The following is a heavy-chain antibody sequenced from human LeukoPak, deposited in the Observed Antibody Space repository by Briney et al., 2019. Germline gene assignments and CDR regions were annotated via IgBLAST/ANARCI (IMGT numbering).Heavy chain of an antibody. J-gene: IGHJ4*02. CDR1: GFTFSSYA. Sequence: GGSLRLSCAASGFTFSSYAMSWVRQAPGKGLEWVSAISGSGGSTYYADSVKGRFTISRDNSKNTLYLQMNSRRAEDTAVYYCAKSPTYSGSLFDYWGQGTLVTVSS. V-gene: IGHV3-23*01. CDR2: ISGSGGST. D-gene: IGHD1-26*01. CDR3: AKSPTYSGSLFDY.